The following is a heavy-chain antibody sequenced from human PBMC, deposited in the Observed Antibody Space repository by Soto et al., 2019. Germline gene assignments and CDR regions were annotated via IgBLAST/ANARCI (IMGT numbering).Heavy chain of an antibody. Sequence: GGSLRLSCAASGFTFSSYAMSWVRQAPGKGLEWVSAISGSGGSTYYADSVKGRFTISRDNSKNTLYLQMNSLRVEDTAVNYCAKGGPTVTIQGGYYYYYYMDVWGKGTTVTVSS. V-gene: IGHV3-23*01. J-gene: IGHJ6*03. CDR3: AKGGPTVTIQGGYYYYYYMDV. D-gene: IGHD4-17*01. CDR1: GFTFSSYA. CDR2: ISGSGGST.